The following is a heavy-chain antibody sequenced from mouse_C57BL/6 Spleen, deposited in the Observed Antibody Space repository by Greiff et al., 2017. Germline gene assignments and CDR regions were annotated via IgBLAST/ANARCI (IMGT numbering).Heavy chain of an antibody. CDR3: ARLDYYGSSYSYFDY. D-gene: IGHD1-1*01. CDR2: IYPSDSET. CDR1: GYTFTSYW. J-gene: IGHJ2*01. V-gene: IGHV1-61*01. Sequence: QVQLQQPGAELVRPGSSVKLSCKASGYTFTSYWMDWVKQRPGQGLEWIGNIYPSDSETHYNQKFKDKATLTVDKSSSTAYLQLSSLTSEDSAVYYCARLDYYGSSYSYFDYWGQGTTLTVSS.